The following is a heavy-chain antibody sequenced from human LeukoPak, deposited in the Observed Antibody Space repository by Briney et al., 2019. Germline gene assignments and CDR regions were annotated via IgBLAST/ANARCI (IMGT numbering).Heavy chain of an antibody. CDR3: ARQSSGIAATDKIDY. CDR1: GFTFSSYA. D-gene: IGHD6-13*01. J-gene: IGHJ4*02. V-gene: IGHV3-21*01. Sequence: GGSLRLSCAASGFTFSSYAMHWVRQAPGKGLEWVSSFTSMSRTIYYADSVKGRFTISRDDAKESLYLQMNSLRAEDTAIYYCARQSSGIAATDKIDYWGQGALVTVSS. CDR2: FTSMSRTI.